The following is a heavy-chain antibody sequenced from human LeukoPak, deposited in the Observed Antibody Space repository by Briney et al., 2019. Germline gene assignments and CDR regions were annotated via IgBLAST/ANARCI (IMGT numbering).Heavy chain of an antibody. J-gene: IGHJ5*02. CDR2: IIPIFGTA. CDR3: ARDRGPDGFLELWWSRIGWFDP. V-gene: IGHV1-69*01. Sequence: GSSVTVSCTASGGTFSSYAISWVRQAPGQGLEWMGGIIPIFGTANYAQKFQGRVTITADESTSTAYMELSSLRSEDTAVYYCARDRGPDGFLELWWSRIGWFDPWGQGTLVTVS. CDR1: GGTFSSYA. D-gene: IGHD2-21*01.